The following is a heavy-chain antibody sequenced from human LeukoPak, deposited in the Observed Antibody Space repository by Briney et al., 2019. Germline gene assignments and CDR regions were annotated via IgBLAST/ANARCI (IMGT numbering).Heavy chain of an antibody. CDR1: GYTFTSYY. Sequence: ASVKVSCKASGYTFTSYYMHWVRQAPGQRLEWIGIINPSVGSTSHAQKFQGRVTMTGDKSTSTVYMELSSLRSEDTAVYYCARDYFFLNKDYVWGSYRYNWFDPWGQGTLVTVSS. D-gene: IGHD3-16*02. V-gene: IGHV1-46*01. J-gene: IGHJ5*02. CDR2: INPSVGST. CDR3: ARDYFFLNKDYVWGSYRYNWFDP.